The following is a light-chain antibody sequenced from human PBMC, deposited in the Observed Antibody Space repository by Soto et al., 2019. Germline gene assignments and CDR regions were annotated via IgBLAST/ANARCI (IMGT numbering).Light chain of an antibody. J-gene: IGKJ5*01. CDR1: QTINNW. Sequence: DIQMTQSPSTLSASVGDTVTITCRASQTINNWLAWYQQKPGKAPKFLIYKVSTLEDGVPSRFSGSGSGTDFTLTISRLEPEDFAVYYCQQYGSSPLTFGQGTRLEIK. V-gene: IGKV1-5*03. CDR2: KVS. CDR3: QQYGSSPLT.